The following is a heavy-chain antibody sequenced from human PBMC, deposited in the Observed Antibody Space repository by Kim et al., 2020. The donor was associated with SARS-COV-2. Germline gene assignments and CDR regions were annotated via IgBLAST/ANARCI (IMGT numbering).Heavy chain of an antibody. CDR3: AKDMGPGITMVRGVIIKGSPWERATFDY. D-gene: IGHD3-10*01. Sequence: GGSLRLSCAASGFTFGDYAMHWVRQAPGKGLEWVSGISWNSGSIGYADSVKGRFTISRDNAKNSLYLQMNSLRAEDTALYYCAKDMGPGITMVRGVIIKGSPWERATFDYWGQGTLVTVSS. V-gene: IGHV3-9*01. CDR2: ISWNSGSI. J-gene: IGHJ4*02. CDR1: GFTFGDYA.